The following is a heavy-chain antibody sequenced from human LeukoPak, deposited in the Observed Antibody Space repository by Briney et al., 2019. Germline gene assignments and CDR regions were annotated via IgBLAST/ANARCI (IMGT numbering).Heavy chain of an antibody. CDR2: IWYDGSNK. CDR3: ATSAHIEVGTAPPPDY. D-gene: IGHD2-21*02. V-gene: IGHV3-33*08. J-gene: IGHJ4*02. CDR1: GFTFSSFA. Sequence: GESLRLSCAASGFTFSSFAINWVRQAPGKGLEWVAVIWYDGSNKDYADSVKGRFTISRDNSKNTLYLQMSGLRAEDTAVYYCATSAHIEVGTAPPPDYWGQGTLVTVTS.